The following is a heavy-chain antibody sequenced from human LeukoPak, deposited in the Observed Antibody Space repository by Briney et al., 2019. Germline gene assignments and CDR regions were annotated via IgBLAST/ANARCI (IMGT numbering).Heavy chain of an antibody. J-gene: IGHJ4*02. D-gene: IGHD3-22*01. CDR3: ARGPPTDYYDSSGFYYVFGY. Sequence: SETLSLTCAVYGGSFSGYYWSWIRQPPGKGLEWIGEINHSGSTNYNPSLKSRVTISVDTSKNQFSLKLSSVIAADTAVYFCARGPPTDYYDSSGFYYVFGYWGQGTLVTVSS. CDR2: INHSGST. V-gene: IGHV4-34*01. CDR1: GGSFSGYY.